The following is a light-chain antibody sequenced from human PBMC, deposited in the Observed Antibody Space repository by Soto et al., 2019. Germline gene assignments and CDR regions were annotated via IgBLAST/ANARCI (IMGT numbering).Light chain of an antibody. V-gene: IGKV3-15*01. Sequence: IVLTQSPCTLSLYPGERATLSCRASQSVSSSYLAWYQQKPGQAPRLLIYGASTRATGIPARFSGSGSGTEFTLTITSLQSEDFAVYYCQQYHNWPRTFAQGTKVDIK. CDR1: QSVSSSY. J-gene: IGKJ1*01. CDR2: GAS. CDR3: QQYHNWPRT.